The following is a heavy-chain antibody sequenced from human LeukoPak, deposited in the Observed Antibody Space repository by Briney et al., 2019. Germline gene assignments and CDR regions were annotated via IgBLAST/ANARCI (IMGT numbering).Heavy chain of an antibody. Sequence: SGGSLRLSCAASGFTFSNYAMSWVRQAPGKGLVWVSHINGDGSNVNSADSVKGRFTISRDNAKNTLFLQMNSLRVEDTALYYCGRGKSPAAVDDWGQGTLVTVPS. D-gene: IGHD2-2*01. V-gene: IGHV3-74*01. CDR2: INGDGSNV. CDR3: GRGKSPAAVDD. J-gene: IGHJ4*02. CDR1: GFTFSNYA.